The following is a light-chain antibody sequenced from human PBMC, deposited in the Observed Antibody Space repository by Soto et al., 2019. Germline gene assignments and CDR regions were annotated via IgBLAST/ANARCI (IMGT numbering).Light chain of an antibody. J-gene: IGKJ4*01. V-gene: IGKV3-15*01. Sequence: EIVMTQSPATLSVSPGDRATLSCRASQSVSTNLVWYQHKPGQAPRLLNYAASTRATGIPARFSGSGSGTEFTLTISSLQSEDFAVYYCQQYNDWPLDLTFGGGTKVEIK. CDR3: QQYNDWPLDLT. CDR2: AAS. CDR1: QSVSTN.